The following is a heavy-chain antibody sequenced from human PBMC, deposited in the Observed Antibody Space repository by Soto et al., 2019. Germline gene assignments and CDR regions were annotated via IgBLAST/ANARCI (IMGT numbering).Heavy chain of an antibody. V-gene: IGHV1-18*01. CDR3: ARLAPCNSGTCYSRTLDY. CDR2: IAPDNGDT. CDR1: GYTFATYG. J-gene: IGHJ4*02. D-gene: IGHD2-15*01. Sequence: QVQLVQSGAELQRPGASVKVSCQSSGYTFATYGIIWVRQAPGQCLEWMGWIAPDNGDTNYEQKLRGRVTLTADTSTNTAYMEVRSLRSDDTAVYFCARLAPCNSGTCYSRTLDYWGQGTLVTVSS.